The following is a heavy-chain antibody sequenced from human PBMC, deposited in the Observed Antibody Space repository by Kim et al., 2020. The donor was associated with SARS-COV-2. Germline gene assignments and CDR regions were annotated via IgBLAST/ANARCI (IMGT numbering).Heavy chain of an antibody. V-gene: IGHV4-59*08. CDR2: IYYSGST. J-gene: IGHJ4*02. CDR1: GGSISSYY. CDR3: ARLRQYYYDSSGYYSPFDY. D-gene: IGHD3-22*01. Sequence: SETLSLTCTVSGGSISSYYWSWIRQPPGKGLEWIGYIYYSGSTNYNPSLKSRGTISVDTSKNQFSLKLSSVTAADTAVYYCARLRQYYYDSSGYYSPFDYWGQGTLVTVSS.